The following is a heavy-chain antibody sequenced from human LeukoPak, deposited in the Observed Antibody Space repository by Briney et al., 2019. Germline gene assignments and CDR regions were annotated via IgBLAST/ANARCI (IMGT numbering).Heavy chain of an antibody. D-gene: IGHD3-10*02. CDR1: GVTFSSYE. CDR2: ISSSGSTI. Sequence: GGSLRLSCAASGVTFSSYEMNWVRQAPGKGLEWVSYISSSGSTIYYADSVKGRFTISRDNAKNSLYLQMNSLRVEDTAVYYCAELGITMIGGVWGKGTTVTISS. J-gene: IGHJ6*04. V-gene: IGHV3-48*03. CDR3: AELGITMIGGV.